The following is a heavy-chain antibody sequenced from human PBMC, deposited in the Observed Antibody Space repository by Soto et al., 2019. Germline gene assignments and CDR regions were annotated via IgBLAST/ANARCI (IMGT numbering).Heavy chain of an antibody. CDR3: ARDLGGCSGGSCRYNWFDP. CDR1: GGTFSSYV. J-gene: IGHJ5*02. CDR2: IIPMYGTV. V-gene: IGHV1-69*06. Sequence: ASVKVSCKASGGTFSSYVISWVRQAPGQGPEWMGGIIPMYGTVNYAQKFQDRVTIIADTSTSTAYMELSSLRSEDTAVYYCARDLGGCSGGSCRYNWFDPWGQGTLVTSPQ. D-gene: IGHD2-15*01.